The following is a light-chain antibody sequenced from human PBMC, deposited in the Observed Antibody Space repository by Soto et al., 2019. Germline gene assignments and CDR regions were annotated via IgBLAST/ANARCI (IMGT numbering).Light chain of an antibody. CDR2: EDN. V-gene: IGLV6-57*04. CDR3: QSYDSNNHVV. J-gene: IGLJ2*01. CDR1: SGSIASNY. Sequence: NFMLTQPHSVSESPGKTVTISCTRSSGSIASNYVQWYQQRPGSAPTTVIYEDNQRPSGVPDRFSGSIDSSSNSASLTISGLKTADEADYYCQSYDSNNHVVFGGGTKLTVL.